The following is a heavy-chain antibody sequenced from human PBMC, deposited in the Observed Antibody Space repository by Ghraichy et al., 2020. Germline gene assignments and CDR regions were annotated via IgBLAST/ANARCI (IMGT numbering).Heavy chain of an antibody. Sequence: GGSLRLSCAASGFTFSSYSMNWVRQAPGKGLEWVSYISSSSSTIYYADSVKGRFTISRDNAKNSLYLQMNSLRAEDTAVYYCARGGKYCSSTSCYGARGGMDVWGQGTTVTVSS. CDR1: GFTFSSYS. D-gene: IGHD2-2*01. V-gene: IGHV3-48*01. CDR2: ISSSSSTI. J-gene: IGHJ6*02. CDR3: ARGGKYCSSTSCYGARGGMDV.